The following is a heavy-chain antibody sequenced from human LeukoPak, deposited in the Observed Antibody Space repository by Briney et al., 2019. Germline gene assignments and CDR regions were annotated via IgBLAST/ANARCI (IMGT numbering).Heavy chain of an antibody. J-gene: IGHJ4*02. CDR2: INPAGTET. CDR3: ARFGYVAAVNL. D-gene: IGHD2-15*01. CDR1: GFSFSAYW. V-gene: IGHV3-7*01. Sequence: GGSLRLSCAASGFSFSAYWMTWVRQAPGTGLEWVANINPAGTETYYVDPVKGRFTISRDDAKNLLYLQMNSLRAEDTAVYYCARFGYVAAVNLWGQGTLVTVSS.